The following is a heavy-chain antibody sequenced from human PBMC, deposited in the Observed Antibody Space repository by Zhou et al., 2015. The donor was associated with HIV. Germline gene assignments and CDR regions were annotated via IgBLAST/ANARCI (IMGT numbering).Heavy chain of an antibody. CDR1: GGTFSSYT. CDR3: ARVGLGVVLGGGN. D-gene: IGHD3-3*01. V-gene: IGHV1-69*02. CDR2: IIPILGIA. Sequence: QVQLVQSGAEVKKPGSSVKVSCKASGGTFSSYTISWVRQAPGQGLEWMGRIIPILGIANYAQKFQGRVTITADKSTSTAYMELSSLRSEDTAVYYCARVGLGVVLGGGNWGQGTLVTVSS. J-gene: IGHJ4*02.